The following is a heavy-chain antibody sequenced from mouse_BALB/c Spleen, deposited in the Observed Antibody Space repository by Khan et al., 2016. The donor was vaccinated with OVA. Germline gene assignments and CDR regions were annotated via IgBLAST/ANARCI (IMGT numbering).Heavy chain of an antibody. V-gene: IGHV1-4*01. CDR2: INPSNGYT. Sequence: QVQLKESGAELARPGASVKMSCKASGYTFTSYTIHWIKKRPGQGLEWIGYINPSNGYTNYNQKFKDKATLTTDKSSTTAYLQLTSRKLDDLEVYNCERDGAYRRYDAWFAYWGQGTLVTVSA. CDR3: ERDGAYRRYDAWFAY. CDR1: GYTFTSYT. J-gene: IGHJ3*01. D-gene: IGHD2-14*01.